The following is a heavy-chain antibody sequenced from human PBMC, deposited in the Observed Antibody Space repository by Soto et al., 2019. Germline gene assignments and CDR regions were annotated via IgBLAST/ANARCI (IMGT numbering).Heavy chain of an antibody. D-gene: IGHD3-22*01. J-gene: IGHJ4*02. CDR1: GFTLSNYG. V-gene: IGHV3-33*01. Sequence: QVQLVETGGGGLQPGRSLRLSCAASGFTLSNYGMHWVRQAPGKGLEWVAVIWYDGSKKFYADSVKGRFSISRDTSKNTLDLQMNSLRAEDTAVYYCARSDYDSSGYYLDYWGQGTLVTVSS. CDR2: IWYDGSKK. CDR3: ARSDYDSSGYYLDY.